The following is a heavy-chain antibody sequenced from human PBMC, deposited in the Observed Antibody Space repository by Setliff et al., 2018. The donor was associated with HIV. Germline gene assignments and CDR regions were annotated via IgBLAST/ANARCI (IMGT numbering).Heavy chain of an antibody. CDR2: INPRGGST. CDR3: ARERLGRSGFEYLQH. D-gene: IGHD3-22*01. Sequence: ASVKVSCKASGDIFTSYYMHWVRQAPGQGPEWMGVINPRGGSTIYAQKFQGRVTMTRDTSTSTVYMQLSTLRSEDTAVYYCARERLGRSGFEYLQHWGQGTLVTVSS. J-gene: IGHJ1*01. CDR1: GDIFTSYY. V-gene: IGHV1-46*01.